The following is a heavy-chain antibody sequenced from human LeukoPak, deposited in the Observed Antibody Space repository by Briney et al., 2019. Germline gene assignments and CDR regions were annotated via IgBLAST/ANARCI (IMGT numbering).Heavy chain of an antibody. V-gene: IGHV3-23*01. CDR1: GFTFSSYW. J-gene: IGHJ4*02. Sequence: GGSLRLSCAASGFTFSSYWMHWVRQAPGKGLEGVSAISGSGGSTYYADSVKGRFTISRDNSKNTLYLQMNSLRAEDTAVYYCAKGLLWFGFDYWGQGTLDTVSS. CDR2: ISGSGGST. D-gene: IGHD3-10*01. CDR3: AKGLLWFGFDY.